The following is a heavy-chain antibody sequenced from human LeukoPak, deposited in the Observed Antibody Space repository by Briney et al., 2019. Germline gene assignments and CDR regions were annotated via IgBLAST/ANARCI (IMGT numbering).Heavy chain of an antibody. V-gene: IGHV1-18*01. Sequence: ASVKVSCKASGYTFTSYGISWVRQAPGQGLEWMGWISAYSGNTNYAQKLQGRVTMTTDTSTSTAYMELRSLSSDDTAVYYCARALPHRRLMDTTMNQHWFDPWGQGTLVTVSS. J-gene: IGHJ5*02. CDR3: ARALPHRRLMDTTMNQHWFDP. CDR2: ISAYSGNT. D-gene: IGHD5-18*01. CDR1: GYTFTSYG.